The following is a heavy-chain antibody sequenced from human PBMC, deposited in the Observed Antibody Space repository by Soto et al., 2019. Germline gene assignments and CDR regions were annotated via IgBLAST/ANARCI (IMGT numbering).Heavy chain of an antibody. CDR1: GFTFSSYT. CDR2: ITSSSSTI. V-gene: IGHV3-48*02. J-gene: IGHJ6*02. CDR3: ARTLAAAAYYYYYGMDV. D-gene: IGHD6-13*01. Sequence: PGGSLRLSCAASGFTFSSYTMNWVRQAPGKGLEWVSYITSSSSTIYYADSVKGRFTISRDNAKNSLYLQMNSLRDEDTAVYYCARTLAAAAYYYYYGMDVWGQGTMVTVSS.